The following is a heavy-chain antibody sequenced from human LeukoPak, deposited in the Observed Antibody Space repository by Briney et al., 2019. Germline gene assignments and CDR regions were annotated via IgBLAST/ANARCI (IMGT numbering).Heavy chain of an antibody. CDR3: ARGGWTTGTDY. CDR2: ISSSSSYI. Sequence: PGGSLRLSCAASGFTFSSYSMNWVRQAPGKGLEWVSSISSSSSYIYYADSVKSRFTISRDNAKNSLYLQMNSLRAEDTAVYYCARGGWTTGTDYWGQGTLVTVSS. J-gene: IGHJ4*02. CDR1: GFTFSSYS. D-gene: IGHD4-17*01. V-gene: IGHV3-21*01.